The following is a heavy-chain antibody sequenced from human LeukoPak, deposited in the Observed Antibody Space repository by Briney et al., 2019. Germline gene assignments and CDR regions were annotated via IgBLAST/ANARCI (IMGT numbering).Heavy chain of an antibody. V-gene: IGHV4-38-2*01. Sequence: PSETLSLTCAVSVYSISGAYYWGWIRQPPGKGLEWIGSIYHSGNTYYNPSLKSRITISVDTSKNLFSLKLSSVTSADTAVYYCARLGCIRGSSYHGVLFDPWGQGTLVTVSS. CDR2: IYHSGNT. D-gene: IGHD2-15*01. CDR3: ARLGCIRGSSYHGVLFDP. J-gene: IGHJ5*02. CDR1: VYSISGAYY.